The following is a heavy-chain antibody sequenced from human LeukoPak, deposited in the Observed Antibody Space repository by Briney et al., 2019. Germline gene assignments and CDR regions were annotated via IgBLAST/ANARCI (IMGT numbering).Heavy chain of an antibody. J-gene: IGHJ4*02. CDR2: MYTGGTT. D-gene: IGHD3-16*01. V-gene: IGHV3-53*01. Sequence: GGSLRLSCAASGFTVSGTHMSWVRQAPGKGLEWVSAMYTGGTTYYADSVMGRFTDSRDNSRNTVFLHMNSLRVDDTAVYYCAKDEATSGGGLASWGQGTLVTVSS. CDR3: AKDEATSGGGLAS. CDR1: GFTVSGTH.